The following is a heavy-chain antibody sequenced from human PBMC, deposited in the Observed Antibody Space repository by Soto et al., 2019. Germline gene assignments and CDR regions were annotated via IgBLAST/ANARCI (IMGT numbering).Heavy chain of an antibody. J-gene: IGHJ6*03. CDR3: ARAEVLPKVVSYYYYMDV. CDR2: INSDGSST. D-gene: IGHD2-15*01. Sequence: EVQLVESGGGLVQPGGSLRLSCAASGFTFSSYWMHWVRQAPGKGLVWVSRINSDGSSTSYADSVKGRFTISRDNAKNTLYLQMNSPRAEDTAVYYCARAEVLPKVVSYYYYMDVWGKGTTVTVSS. V-gene: IGHV3-74*01. CDR1: GFTFSSYW.